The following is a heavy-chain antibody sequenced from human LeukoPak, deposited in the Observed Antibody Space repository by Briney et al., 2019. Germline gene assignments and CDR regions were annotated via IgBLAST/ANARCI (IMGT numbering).Heavy chain of an antibody. J-gene: IGHJ4*02. CDR2: IWYDGSNT. Sequence: PGRSLRLSCAASGFTFSSYGMHWVRQAPGKGLEWVAVIWYDGSNTYYADSVKGRFTISRGNSKNTLYLQMNSLRAEDTAVYYCARPARIAVAGTLDYWGQGTLVTVSS. D-gene: IGHD6-19*01. CDR1: GFTFSSYG. CDR3: ARPARIAVAGTLDY. V-gene: IGHV3-33*01.